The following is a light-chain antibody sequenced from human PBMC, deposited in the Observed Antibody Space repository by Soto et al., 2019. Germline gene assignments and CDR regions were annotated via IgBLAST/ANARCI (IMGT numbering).Light chain of an antibody. Sequence: QSALTQPPSASGSPGQSVTISCTGTSSDVGGYNYVSWYQHHPGKAPKLMIYEVTKRPSGVPDRFSGSKSGNTASLTVAGLQAEDEADYYCSSYAGSNNLVFCGGTKVTVL. CDR3: SSYAGSNNLV. CDR2: EVT. J-gene: IGLJ2*01. CDR1: SSDVGGYNY. V-gene: IGLV2-8*01.